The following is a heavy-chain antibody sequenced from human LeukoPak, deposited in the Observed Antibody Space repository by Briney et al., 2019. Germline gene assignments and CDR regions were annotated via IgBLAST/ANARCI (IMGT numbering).Heavy chain of an antibody. J-gene: IGHJ4*02. D-gene: IGHD3-22*01. V-gene: IGHV4-59*02. CDR3: ARGRGDSKGTSFHY. Sequence: SETLSLTCTVSGGSVSNYYWSWIRQPPGKGLEWIGYIDYIGSTTYNPSLKSRVTISIDTSKNQFSLRLSSVTAADTAVYYCARGRGDSKGTSFHYWGQGTLVTVSA. CDR1: GGSVSNYY. CDR2: IDYIGST.